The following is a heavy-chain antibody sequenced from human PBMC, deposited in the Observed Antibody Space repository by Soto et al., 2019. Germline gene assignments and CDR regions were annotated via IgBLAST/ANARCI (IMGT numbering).Heavy chain of an antibody. D-gene: IGHD2-2*01. J-gene: IGHJ4*02. CDR3: AKVGPAKTFEY. V-gene: IGHV3-48*02. CDR2: ISGSSSSI. Sequence: PGGSLRLSCAASGFNFSAYSMDWIRQAPGKGLEWVSYISGSSSSIYYADSVKGRFTISRDNAKNSLFLQMSSLRDEDTGVYYCAKVGPAKTFEYWGQGTQVTVSS. CDR1: GFNFSAYS.